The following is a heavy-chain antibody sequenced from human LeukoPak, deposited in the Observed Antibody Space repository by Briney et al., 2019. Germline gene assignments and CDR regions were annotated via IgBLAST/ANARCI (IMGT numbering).Heavy chain of an antibody. Sequence: SETLSLTCTVSGGSISIYYWSWIRQPPGKGLEWIGYIYYSGSTNYNPSLKSRVTISVDTSKNQFSLKLSSVTAADTAVYYCARGREYPAPYYFDYWGQGTLVTVSS. J-gene: IGHJ4*02. D-gene: IGHD6-6*01. V-gene: IGHV4-59*01. CDR3: ARGREYPAPYYFDY. CDR1: GGSISIYY. CDR2: IYYSGST.